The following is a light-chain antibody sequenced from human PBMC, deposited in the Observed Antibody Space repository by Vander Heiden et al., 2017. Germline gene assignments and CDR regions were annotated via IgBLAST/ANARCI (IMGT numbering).Light chain of an antibody. V-gene: IGLV1-47*01. J-gene: IGLJ1*01. Sequence: QSILTQPPSASGTPGQTVTSPGSGSSSTIGNNYVCWYQYHPGTAPKLLIKRNNQRPSGVPDRFSGSKAGTSATLAISVLRAEDEADYYWAAWDDSRSGLFGTGTKVTVL. CDR2: RNN. CDR1: SSTIGNNY. CDR3: AAWDDSRSGL.